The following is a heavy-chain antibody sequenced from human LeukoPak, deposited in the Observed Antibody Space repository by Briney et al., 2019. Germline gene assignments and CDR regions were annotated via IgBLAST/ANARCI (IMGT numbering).Heavy chain of an antibody. D-gene: IGHD6-13*01. CDR2: IRGDGGTA. CDR1: GFTFSSYW. V-gene: IGHV3-74*01. J-gene: IGHJ5*02. Sequence: GGSLRLSCAASGFTFSSYWMHWVRQAPGKGVEWVSRIRGDGGTASYADSVRGRFTISRDNANNMLYLQMNSLRAEDTAVYYCARDSSSWTPWGQGTLVTVSS. CDR3: ARDSSSWTP.